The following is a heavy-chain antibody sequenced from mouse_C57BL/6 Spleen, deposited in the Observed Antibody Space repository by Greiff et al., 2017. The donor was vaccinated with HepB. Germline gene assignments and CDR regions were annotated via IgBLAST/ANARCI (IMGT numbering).Heavy chain of an antibody. CDR1: GYTFTDYE. J-gene: IGHJ3*01. V-gene: IGHV1-15*01. CDR3: TRWTGTRGAY. D-gene: IGHD4-1*01. CDR2: IDPETGGT. Sequence: VQLQQSGAELVRPGASVTLSCKASGYTFTDYEMHWVKQTPVHGLEWIGAIDPETGGTAYNQKFKGKAILTADKSSSTAYMELRSLTSEDSAVYYCTRWTGTRGAYWGQGTLVTVSA.